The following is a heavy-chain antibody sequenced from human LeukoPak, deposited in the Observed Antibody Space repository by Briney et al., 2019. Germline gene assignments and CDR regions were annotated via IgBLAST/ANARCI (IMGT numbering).Heavy chain of an antibody. CDR1: GYSFSSHW. Sequence: LGESLKISCKGSGYSFSSHWIGWVRQMPGKGLEWMGMIYPGDSDTRYSPSFQGQVTISADKSISTAYLQWSSLKASDTAMYYCARRAYCGGDCYLDYWGQGTLVTVSS. V-gene: IGHV5-51*01. CDR3: ARRAYCGGDCYLDY. J-gene: IGHJ4*02. CDR2: IYPGDSDT. D-gene: IGHD2-21*02.